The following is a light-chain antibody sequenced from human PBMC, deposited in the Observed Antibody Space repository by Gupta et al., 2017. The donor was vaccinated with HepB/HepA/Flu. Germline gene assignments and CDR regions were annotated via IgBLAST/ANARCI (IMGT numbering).Light chain of an antibody. CDR1: SSDVGSYNL. J-gene: IGLJ2*01. CDR3: SSYAGSSNVV. Sequence: QSALTQPAPVSGSPGQSITISCTGTSSDVGSYNLVCWYQQHPGKAPKPMIYEVSERPSGVSNRFSGSKSGITASLTISGLQADDEADYYCSSYAGSSNVVFGGGTKVTVL. V-gene: IGLV2-23*02. CDR2: EVS.